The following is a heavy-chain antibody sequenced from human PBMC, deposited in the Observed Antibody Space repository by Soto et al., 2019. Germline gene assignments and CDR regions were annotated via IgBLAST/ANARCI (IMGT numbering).Heavy chain of an antibody. J-gene: IGHJ6*02. CDR1: GGTFSSYA. CDR2: IIRIFGTA. D-gene: IGHD6-13*01. CDR3: ARTYSSSWDHYYYYGMDV. V-gene: IGHV1-69*01. Sequence: QVQLVQSGAEVKKPGSSVKVSCKASGGTFSSYAISWVRQAPGLGLEWVGGIIRIFGTANYAQKFQGRVTITADESTSTAYMELSSLRSEDTAVYYCARTYSSSWDHYYYYGMDVWGQGTTVTVSS.